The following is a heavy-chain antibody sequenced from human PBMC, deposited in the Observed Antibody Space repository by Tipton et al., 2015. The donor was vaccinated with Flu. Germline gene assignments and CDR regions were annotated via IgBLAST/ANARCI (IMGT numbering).Heavy chain of an antibody. V-gene: IGHV4-39*01. J-gene: IGHJ4*02. CDR2: IYPSGAT. CDR3: ARLSYYDVDLKNFYFDH. CDR1: SGSIRSTNYF. Sequence: GLVKPSETLSLTCTVSSGSIRSTNYFCAWIRQPPGKRLELIGSIYPSGATYYNPSLKSRVTISVDTSKSQFSLVLGSVTAADTAVYYCARLSYYDVDLKNFYFDHWGQGALVTVSS. D-gene: IGHD3-10*02.